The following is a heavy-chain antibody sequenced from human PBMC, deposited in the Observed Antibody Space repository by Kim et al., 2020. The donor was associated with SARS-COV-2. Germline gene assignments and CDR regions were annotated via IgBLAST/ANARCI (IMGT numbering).Heavy chain of an antibody. D-gene: IGHD3-10*01. CDR3: AGFGEGY. CDR2: GGTT. V-gene: IGHV3-15*01. J-gene: IGHJ4*02. Sequence: GGTTDSAGTVKGRFTISRDDSKNTHYLQMNTLKTEDTAVYYCAGFGEGYWGQGTLVTVSS.